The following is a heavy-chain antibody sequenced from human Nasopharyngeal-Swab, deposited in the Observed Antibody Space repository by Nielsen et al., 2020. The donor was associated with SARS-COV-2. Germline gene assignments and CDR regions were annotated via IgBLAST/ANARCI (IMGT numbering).Heavy chain of an antibody. Sequence: GESLKISCAASGFTFSSYAMSWVRQAPGKGLEWVSAISGSGGSTYYADSVKGRFTISRDNSKNTLYLQMNSLRAEDTAVYYCAKAQPRTGIAVAESFDHWGQGTLVTVSS. CDR1: GFTFSSYA. V-gene: IGHV3-23*01. J-gene: IGHJ4*02. D-gene: IGHD6-19*01. CDR2: ISGSGGST. CDR3: AKAQPRTGIAVAESFDH.